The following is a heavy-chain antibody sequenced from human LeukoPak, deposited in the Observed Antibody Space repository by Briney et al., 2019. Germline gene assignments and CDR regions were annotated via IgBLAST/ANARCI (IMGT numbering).Heavy chain of an antibody. V-gene: IGHV4-31*03. CDR2: IYYSGSA. CDR3: ARAWGYFDY. CDR1: GGSISSGGYY. J-gene: IGHJ4*02. D-gene: IGHD7-27*01. Sequence: SETLSLTCTVSGGSISSGGYYWTWIRQHPGKGLEWIGYIYYSGSAYYNPSLRSRVAISVDTSKNQFSLKLSSVTAADTAVYYCARAWGYFDYWGQGTLVTVSS.